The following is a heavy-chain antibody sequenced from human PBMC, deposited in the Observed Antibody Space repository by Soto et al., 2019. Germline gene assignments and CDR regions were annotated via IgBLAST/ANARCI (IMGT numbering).Heavy chain of an antibody. CDR1: GFTFDDYA. J-gene: IGHJ4*02. Sequence: EVQLVESGGGLVQPGRSLRLSCAASGFTFDDYAMHWVRQAPGKGLEWVSGISWNSGIIDYADSVKGRFTISRDNAKNSLYLQMKSLRAEDTALYYCAKGYSYGVLEPLGYWGQGTLVTVSS. D-gene: IGHD5-18*01. V-gene: IGHV3-9*01. CDR2: ISWNSGII. CDR3: AKGYSYGVLEPLGY.